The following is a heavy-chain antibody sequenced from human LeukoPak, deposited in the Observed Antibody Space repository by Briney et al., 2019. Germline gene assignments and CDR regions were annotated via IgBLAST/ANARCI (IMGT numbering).Heavy chain of an antibody. D-gene: IGHD2-2*02. Sequence: GRSLRLSCAASGFTFSSYAMSWVRQAPGKGLEWVSAISGSGGSTYYADSVKGRFTISRDNSKNTLYLQMNSLRAEDTAVYYCAKVDCSSTSCYTGWFDPWGQGTLVTVSS. CDR2: ISGSGGST. J-gene: IGHJ5*02. CDR1: GFTFSSYA. V-gene: IGHV3-23*01. CDR3: AKVDCSSTSCYTGWFDP.